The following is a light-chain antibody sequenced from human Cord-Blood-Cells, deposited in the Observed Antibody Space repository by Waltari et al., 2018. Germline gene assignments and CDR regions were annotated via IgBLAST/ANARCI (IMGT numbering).Light chain of an antibody. CDR2: DAS. CDR1: QSVSSY. Sequence: EIVLTQSPATLSLSPGERATLARRASQSVSSYLAWYQQKPGQAPRLLIYDASNRATCIPARFSGSGSGTDFTLTISSLEPEDFAVYYCQQRSNWPVTFGQGTKVEIK. V-gene: IGKV3-11*01. J-gene: IGKJ1*01. CDR3: QQRSNWPVT.